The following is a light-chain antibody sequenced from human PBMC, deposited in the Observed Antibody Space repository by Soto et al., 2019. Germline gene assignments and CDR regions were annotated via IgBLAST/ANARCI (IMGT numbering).Light chain of an antibody. CDR2: DAS. CDR1: QSVSSA. V-gene: IGKV3-15*01. Sequence: EIVITQSPATLSVSPGERATPSCRASQSVSSAVAWYHQRSGQAPRLLIFDASIRVPTTPARFSGSVSGTEFTLTISSLESEDFAVYFCQQYGDRPRTFGQGTKVDIK. J-gene: IGKJ1*01. CDR3: QQYGDRPRT.